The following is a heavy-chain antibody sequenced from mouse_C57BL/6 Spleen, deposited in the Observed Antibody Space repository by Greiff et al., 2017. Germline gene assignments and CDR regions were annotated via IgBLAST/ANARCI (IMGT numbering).Heavy chain of an antibody. D-gene: IGHD1-1*01. CDR3: ARDGSSLDY. Sequence: VHLVESGPELVKPGASVKISCKASGYAFSSSWMNWVKQRPGKGLEWIGRIYPGDGDTNYNGKFKGKATLTADKSSSTAYMQLSSLTSEDSAVYFCARDGSSLDYWGQGTTLTVSS. CDR1: GYAFSSSW. J-gene: IGHJ2*01. V-gene: IGHV1-82*01. CDR2: IYPGDGDT.